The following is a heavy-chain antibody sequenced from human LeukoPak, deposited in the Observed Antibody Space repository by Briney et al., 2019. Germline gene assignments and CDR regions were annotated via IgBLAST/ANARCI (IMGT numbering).Heavy chain of an antibody. J-gene: IGHJ5*02. D-gene: IGHD3-10*01. CDR1: GGSISSYY. CDR3: RFDP. Sequence: SETLSLTCTVSGGSISSYYWSWIRQPPGKGLECIGYIYYSGSTNYNPSLKSRVTISVDTSKNQFSLKLCARGGYYGSGNDFRFDPWGQGTLVTVSS. V-gene: IGHV4-59*01. CDR2: IYYSGST.